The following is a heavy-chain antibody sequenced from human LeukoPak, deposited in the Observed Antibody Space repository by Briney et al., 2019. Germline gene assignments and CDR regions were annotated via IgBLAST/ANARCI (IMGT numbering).Heavy chain of an antibody. V-gene: IGHV3-23*01. CDR3: AKDGLAYCGGDCHFDY. CDR1: GFTSSSYA. J-gene: IGHJ4*02. D-gene: IGHD2-21*02. Sequence: PGGSLRLSCAASGFTSSSYAMSWVRQAPGKGLEWVSAISGSGGSTYYADSVKGRFTISRDNSKNTLYLQMNSLRAEDTAVYYCAKDGLAYCGGDCHFDYWGQGTLVTVSS. CDR2: ISGSGGST.